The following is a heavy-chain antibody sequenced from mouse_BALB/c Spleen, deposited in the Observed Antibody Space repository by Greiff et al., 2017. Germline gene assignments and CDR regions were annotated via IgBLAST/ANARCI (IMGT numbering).Heavy chain of an antibody. Sequence: QVQLQQSGAELAKPGASVKMSCKASGYTFTSYWMHWVKQRPGQGLEWIGYINPSTGYTEYSQKFKDKATLTADKSSSTAYMQLSSLTSEDSAVYYCARSAYGSFYAMDYWGQGTSVTVSS. V-gene: IGHV1-7*01. CDR3: ARSAYGSFYAMDY. CDR2: INPSTGYT. D-gene: IGHD1-1*01. J-gene: IGHJ4*01. CDR1: GYTFTSYW.